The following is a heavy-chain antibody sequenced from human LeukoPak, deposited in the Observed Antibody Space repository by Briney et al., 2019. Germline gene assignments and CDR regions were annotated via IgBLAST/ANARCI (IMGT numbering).Heavy chain of an antibody. CDR3: VRLTLDTVHSYYYYMDV. D-gene: IGHD2-2*02. CDR2: ISYDGSNK. V-gene: IGHV3-30*03. J-gene: IGHJ6*03. Sequence: GRSLRLSCAASGFTFSRYGMHWVRQAPGKGLEWVAVISYDGSNKYYADSVKGRFTISRDNSKNTLYLQMNSLRAEDTAVYYCVRLTLDTVHSYYYYMDVWGKGTTVTVSS. CDR1: GFTFSRYG.